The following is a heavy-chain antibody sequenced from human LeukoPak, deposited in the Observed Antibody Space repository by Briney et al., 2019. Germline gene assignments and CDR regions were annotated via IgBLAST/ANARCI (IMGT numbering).Heavy chain of an antibody. J-gene: IGHJ4*02. V-gene: IGHV4-39*01. D-gene: IGHD5-18*01. CDR3: ARQALDTAMALGFDY. CDR2: IYYSGNT. CDR1: GGSISSSSYY. Sequence: TSETLSLTCTVSGGSISSSSYYWGWIRQPPGKGLEWIGSIYYSGNTYYNPSLKSRVTISVDTSKNQFSLKLSSVTAADTAVYYCARQALDTAMALGFDYWGQGTLVTVSS.